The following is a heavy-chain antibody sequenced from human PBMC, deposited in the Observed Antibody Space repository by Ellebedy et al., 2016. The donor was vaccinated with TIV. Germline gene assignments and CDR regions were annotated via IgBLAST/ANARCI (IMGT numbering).Heavy chain of an antibody. CDR3: ARRLGGVPAAIGIRFDY. D-gene: IGHD2-2*01. Sequence: MPGGSLRLSCTVSGGSISPYYWSWIRQPPGKGLEWIGYISYSGSTYYNPSLKSRVTISVDTSKNQFSLKLSSVTAADTAVYYCARRLGGVPAAIGIRFDYWGQGTLVTVSS. V-gene: IGHV4-59*12. CDR2: ISYSGST. J-gene: IGHJ4*02. CDR1: GGSISPYY.